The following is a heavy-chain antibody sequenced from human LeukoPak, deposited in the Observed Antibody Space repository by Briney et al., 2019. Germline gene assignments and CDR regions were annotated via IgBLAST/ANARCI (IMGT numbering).Heavy chain of an antibody. V-gene: IGHV3-23*01. Sequence: PGRSLRLSCAASGFTFDDYAMHWVRQAPGKGLEWVSAISGSGGSTYYADSVKGRFTISRDNSKNTLYLQMNSLRAEDTAVYYCAKDLGYSGYAGDYWGQGTLVTVSS. CDR2: ISGSGGST. D-gene: IGHD5-12*01. CDR3: AKDLGYSGYAGDY. J-gene: IGHJ4*02. CDR1: GFTFDDYA.